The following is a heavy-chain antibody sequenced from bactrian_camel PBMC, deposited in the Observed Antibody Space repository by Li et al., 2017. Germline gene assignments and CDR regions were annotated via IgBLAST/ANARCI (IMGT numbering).Heavy chain of an antibody. CDR3: ATRLTDIWAHDY. J-gene: IGHJ4*01. Sequence: HVQLVESGGGSVQAGESLRLSCVVSGYRYSTYCMGWFRQVPGNEREPLASIVSDGRTSVADSVKGRFIISRENAKNTLYLQMNSLKTADTAVYYCATRLTDIWAHDYWGQGTQVTVS. CDR2: IVSDGRT. V-gene: IGHV3S53*01. CDR1: GYRYSTYC.